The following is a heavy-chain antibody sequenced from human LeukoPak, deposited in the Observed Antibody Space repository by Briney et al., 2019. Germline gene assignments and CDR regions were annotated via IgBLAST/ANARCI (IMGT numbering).Heavy chain of an antibody. D-gene: IGHD3-22*01. Sequence: SVKVSCKASGGTFSNYAISWVRQAPGQGLEWMGGIIRIFGITNYAQKFQGRVTITADESTSTAYMELSSLRSEDTAVYYCACCITMIVTDNYYYYGMDVWGQGTTVTVSS. CDR3: ACCITMIVTDNYYYYGMDV. V-gene: IGHV1-69*13. J-gene: IGHJ6*02. CDR1: GGTFSNYA. CDR2: IIRIFGIT.